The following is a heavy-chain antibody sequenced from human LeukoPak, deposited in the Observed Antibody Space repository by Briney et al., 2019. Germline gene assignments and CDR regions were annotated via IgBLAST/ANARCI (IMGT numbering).Heavy chain of an antibody. CDR3: ARSRYCSGGACYFGSWFDP. Sequence: GSLRLSCAASGFTFSSYALHWVRQAPGKGLEWVAAISYDENNKFYADSVKGRFTISRDNSKNTLYLQMNSLRAEDTAVYYCARSRYCSGGACYFGSWFDPWGQGTLVTVSS. CDR1: GFTFSSYA. CDR2: ISYDENNK. D-gene: IGHD2-15*01. V-gene: IGHV3-30-3*01. J-gene: IGHJ5*02.